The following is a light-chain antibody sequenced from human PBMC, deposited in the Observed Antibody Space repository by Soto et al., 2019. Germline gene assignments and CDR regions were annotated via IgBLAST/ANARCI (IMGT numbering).Light chain of an antibody. Sequence: DIQMTQSPSTLSASEGDRVTISCRASQSVSIWLAWYQQKPGRAPKLLIYKSSILESGVPSRFSGSGSGTEFTLTISSLQPDDFATYYCQQFNTSPVTFGPGTKVDIK. J-gene: IGKJ3*01. CDR1: QSVSIW. V-gene: IGKV1-5*03. CDR3: QQFNTSPVT. CDR2: KSS.